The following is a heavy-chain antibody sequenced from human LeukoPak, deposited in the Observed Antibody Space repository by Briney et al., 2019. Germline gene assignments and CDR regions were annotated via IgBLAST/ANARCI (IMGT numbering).Heavy chain of an antibody. J-gene: IGHJ4*02. CDR1: GGSVSSGSYY. CDR2: IYYSGST. V-gene: IGHV4-61*01. Sequence: SPSETLSLTCTVSGGSVSSGSYYWSWIRQPPGKGLEWIGYIYYSGSTNYNPSLKSRVTISVDTSKNQFSLKLSSVTAADTAVYYCARGYDTTGYFSYWGQGTLVAVSS. D-gene: IGHD3-22*01. CDR3: ARGYDTTGYFSY.